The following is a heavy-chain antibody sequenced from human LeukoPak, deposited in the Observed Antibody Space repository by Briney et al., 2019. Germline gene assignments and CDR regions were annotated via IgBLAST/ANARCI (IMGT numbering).Heavy chain of an antibody. V-gene: IGHV3-23*01. Sequence: GGSLRLSCAGSGFTFSSYAMSWVRQAPGKGLEWVSVISGSGERTNYADSVKGRFTISRDNSKNTLYLQMNSLRAEDTAVYYCAKDVLSTSDWFDPWGQGTLVTVSS. CDR3: AKDVLSTSDWFDP. J-gene: IGHJ5*02. CDR1: GFTFSSYA. CDR2: ISGSGERT. D-gene: IGHD3-16*01.